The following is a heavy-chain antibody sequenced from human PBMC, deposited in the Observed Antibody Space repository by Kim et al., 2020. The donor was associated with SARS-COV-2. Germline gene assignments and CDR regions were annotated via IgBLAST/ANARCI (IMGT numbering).Heavy chain of an antibody. CDR1: GYSFTGYD. CDR2: MNPNLGNT. V-gene: IGHV1-8*01. J-gene: IGHJ6*02. Sequence: ASVKVSCKASGYSFTGYDINWVRQATGQGLEWMGWMNPNLGNTGYAQKFQGRVTLTWDTSIRTAYMELTGLKSEDTAVYYCARRTPSPDYKYFAIDVWGQ. D-gene: IGHD4-4*01. CDR3: ARRTPSPDYKYFAIDV.